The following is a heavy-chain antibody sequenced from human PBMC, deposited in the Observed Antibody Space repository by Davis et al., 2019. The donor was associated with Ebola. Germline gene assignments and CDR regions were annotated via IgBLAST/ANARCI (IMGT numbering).Heavy chain of an antibody. CDR1: GYTFTNYA. CDR2: INGGNGNR. D-gene: IGHD3-10*01. Sequence: AASVKVSCKASGYTFTNYAMNWVRQAPGQGLEWMGWINGGNGNRKYSQRIQDRVTITRDTSTTTVYMELSSLRSEDTAVYYCAREGALVRGVVITWKNGMDVWGQGTRVTVSS. V-gene: IGHV1-3*01. J-gene: IGHJ6*02. CDR3: AREGALVRGVVITWKNGMDV.